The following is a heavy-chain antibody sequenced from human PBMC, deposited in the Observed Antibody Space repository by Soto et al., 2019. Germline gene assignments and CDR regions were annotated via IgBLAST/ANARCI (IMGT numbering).Heavy chain of an antibody. D-gene: IGHD4-17*01. Sequence: QVQLQESGPGLVKPSETLSLTCTVSGGSISSYYWSWIRQPPGKGLEWIGYIYYSGSTNYNPSLKSRVTISVDPSKNQFSLKLSSVTAADTAVYYCARNPYGDYAHFDYWGQGTLVTVSS. CDR1: GGSISSYY. V-gene: IGHV4-59*08. J-gene: IGHJ4*02. CDR2: IYYSGST. CDR3: ARNPYGDYAHFDY.